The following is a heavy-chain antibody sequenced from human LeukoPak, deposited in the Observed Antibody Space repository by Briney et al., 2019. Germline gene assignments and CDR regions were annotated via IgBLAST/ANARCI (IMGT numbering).Heavy chain of an antibody. CDR3: ARDPRKGSPDYFDY. J-gene: IGHJ4*02. CDR1: GFTFNNYP. D-gene: IGHD3-10*01. CDR2: IGYDGRFK. Sequence: GTSLILSCATSGFTFNNYPMHWVRQAPGKGLEWVAVIGYDGRFKFHSDSVKGRFTISRDDSENTLYLQMNSLRPEDTALYYCARDPRKGSPDYFDYWGQGTLVTVST. V-gene: IGHV3-30*04.